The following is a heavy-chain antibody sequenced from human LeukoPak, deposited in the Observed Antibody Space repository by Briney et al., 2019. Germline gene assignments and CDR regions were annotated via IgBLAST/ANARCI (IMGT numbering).Heavy chain of an antibody. J-gene: IGHJ4*02. CDR1: GYTFTGYY. D-gene: IGHD5-18*01. Sequence: ASVKASCKASGYTFTGYYMHRVRQAPGQGLEWMGWINPNGGGTNYAQKFQGRVTMTRDTSISTAYMELSRLRSDDTAVYYCARDSRLGYSYGEYYFDYWGQGTLVTVSS. V-gene: IGHV1-2*02. CDR2: INPNGGGT. CDR3: ARDSRLGYSYGEYYFDY.